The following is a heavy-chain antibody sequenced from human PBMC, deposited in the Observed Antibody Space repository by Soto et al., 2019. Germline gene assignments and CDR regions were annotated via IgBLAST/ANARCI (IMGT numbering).Heavy chain of an antibody. CDR2: ISAYNGNT. V-gene: IGHV1-18*01. Sequence: ASVKVSCKASGYTFTSYGISWVRQAPGQGLEWMGWISAYNGNTNYAQKLQGRVTMTTDTSTSTAYMELRSLRSDDTAVYYCARPIPNWNPYYFDYWGQGTLVTVSS. J-gene: IGHJ4*02. CDR3: ARPIPNWNPYYFDY. CDR1: GYTFTSYG. D-gene: IGHD1-1*01.